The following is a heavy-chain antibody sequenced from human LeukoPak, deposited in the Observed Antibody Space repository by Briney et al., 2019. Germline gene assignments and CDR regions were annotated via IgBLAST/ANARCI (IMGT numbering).Heavy chain of an antibody. Sequence: ASVKVSCKASGYTFTSYAMHWVRQAPGQRLEWMGWINPNSGGTIYAQKFQGRVTMTRDTSISTAYMELSRLRSDDTAVYYCARARWDRARYFDYWGQGTLVTVSS. CDR3: ARARWDRARYFDY. J-gene: IGHJ4*02. V-gene: IGHV1-2*02. CDR2: INPNSGGT. CDR1: GYTFTSYA. D-gene: IGHD1-26*01.